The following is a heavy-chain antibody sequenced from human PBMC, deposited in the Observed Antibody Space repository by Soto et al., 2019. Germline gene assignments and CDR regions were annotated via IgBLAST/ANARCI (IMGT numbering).Heavy chain of an antibody. Sequence: QVQLVQSGAEVKKPGASVKVSCKASGYTFSDYAITWVRQAPGQGLEWMGWISAYNGNTKYAQKFQGRVTMTTDTSTNTDHMELRSLGSDDTAVYYCARAGPSSTVYALILHWFDPWGQGTLVTVSS. CDR2: ISAYNGNT. V-gene: IGHV1-18*04. CDR3: ARAGPSSTVYALILHWFDP. D-gene: IGHD2-8*01. CDR1: GYTFSDYA. J-gene: IGHJ5*02.